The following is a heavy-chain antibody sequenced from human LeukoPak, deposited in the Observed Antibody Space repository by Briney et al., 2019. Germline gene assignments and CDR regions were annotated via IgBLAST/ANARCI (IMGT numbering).Heavy chain of an antibody. CDR1: GFTFSSYW. V-gene: IGHV3-7*04. CDR2: IKQDGGEK. D-gene: IGHD5-24*01. Sequence: GGSLRLSCAASGFTFSSYWMSWVRQAPGKGLEWVANIKQDGGEKYYVDSVKGQFTISRDNAKNSLYLQMNSLRPEDTAVYYCAGRGDGNLYYFDHWGRGTLVTASS. CDR3: AGRGDGNLYYFDH. J-gene: IGHJ4*02.